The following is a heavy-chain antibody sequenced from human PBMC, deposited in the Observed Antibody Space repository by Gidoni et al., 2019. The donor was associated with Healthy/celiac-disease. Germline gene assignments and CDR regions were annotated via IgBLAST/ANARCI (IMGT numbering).Heavy chain of an antibody. V-gene: IGHV3-23*01. CDR3: AKDSNIVVVPAAPRNWFDP. CDR1: GFTFRSSA. CDR2: ISGSGGST. J-gene: IGHJ5*02. D-gene: IGHD2-2*01. Sequence: EVQLLESGGGLVQLGGSLRLSCAASGFTFRSSAIRWVRQAPGKGLEWVSAISGSGGSTYYADSVKGRFTISRDNSKNTLYLQMNSLRAEDTAVYYCAKDSNIVVVPAAPRNWFDPWGQGTLVTVSS.